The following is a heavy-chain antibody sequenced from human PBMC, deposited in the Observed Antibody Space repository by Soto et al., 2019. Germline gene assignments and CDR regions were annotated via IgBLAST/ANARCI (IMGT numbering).Heavy chain of an antibody. D-gene: IGHD5-18*01. CDR1: GYTLTELS. CDR3: ATLDTAMVDWYFDL. J-gene: IGHJ2*01. CDR2: FGPEDGET. Sequence: ASVKVSCKVSGYTLTELSMHWVRQAPGKGLEWMGGFGPEDGETIYAQKFQGRVTMTEDTSTDTAYMELSSLRSEDTAVYYCATLDTAMVDWYFDLWGRGTLVTVSS. V-gene: IGHV1-24*01.